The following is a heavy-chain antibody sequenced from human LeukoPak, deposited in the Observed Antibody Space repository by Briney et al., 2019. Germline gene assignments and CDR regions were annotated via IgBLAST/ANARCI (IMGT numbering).Heavy chain of an antibody. Sequence: GGSLRLSCAASGFTFSSYGMSWVRQAPGKGLEWVSAINTSGGSTYYADSVKGRFTISRDNAKNSLYLQMNSLRAEDTAVYYCARVDYDFWSGYSEIYYMDVWGKGTTVTVSS. CDR3: ARVDYDFWSGYSEIYYMDV. J-gene: IGHJ6*03. V-gene: IGHV3-23*01. CDR2: INTSGGST. CDR1: GFTFSSYG. D-gene: IGHD3-3*01.